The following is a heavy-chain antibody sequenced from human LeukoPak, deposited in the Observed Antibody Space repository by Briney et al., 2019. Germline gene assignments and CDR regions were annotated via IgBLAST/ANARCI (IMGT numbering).Heavy chain of an antibody. V-gene: IGHV4-59*01. CDR3: ARDSPFDP. CDR1: VGPISSYY. Sequence: SETLSLTCTVSVGPISSYYWSWIRQPPGKGLEWIGYIYYSGSTNYNPSLKRRVTISVDTSKNQSSLKLSSVTAADTAVYYCARDSPFDPWGQGTLVTVSS. J-gene: IGHJ5*02. CDR2: IYYSGST.